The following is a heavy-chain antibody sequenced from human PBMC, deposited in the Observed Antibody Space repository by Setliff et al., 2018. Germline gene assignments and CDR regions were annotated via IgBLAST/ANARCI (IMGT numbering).Heavy chain of an antibody. V-gene: IGHV3-30*04. Sequence: PGGSLRLSCAASGFTFSSYAMHWVRQAPGKGLEWVAVISYDGSNKYYADSVKGRFTISRDNSKNTLYLQMNSLRAEDTAVYYCARNPPTMVRGVIYYYYYMDVWGKGTTVTVSS. CDR1: GFTFSSYA. CDR3: ARNPPTMVRGVIYYYYYMDV. CDR2: ISYDGSNK. J-gene: IGHJ6*03. D-gene: IGHD3-10*01.